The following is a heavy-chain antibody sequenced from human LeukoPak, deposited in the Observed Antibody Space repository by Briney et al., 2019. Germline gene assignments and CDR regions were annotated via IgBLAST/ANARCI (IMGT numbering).Heavy chain of an antibody. D-gene: IGHD1-14*01. V-gene: IGHV3-20*04. CDR1: GFTFDDYG. Sequence: GGSLRLSCAASGFTFDDYGMSWVRQAPGKGLEWVSGINWNGGSTGYADSVKGRFTISRDNAKNSLYLQMNRLRAEDTALYYCARDMGTDPEGNFDYWGQGTLVTVSS. J-gene: IGHJ4*02. CDR2: INWNGGST. CDR3: ARDMGTDPEGNFDY.